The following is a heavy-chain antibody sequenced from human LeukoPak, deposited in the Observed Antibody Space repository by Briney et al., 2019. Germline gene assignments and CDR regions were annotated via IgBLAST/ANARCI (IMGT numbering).Heavy chain of an antibody. Sequence: SETLSLTCTVSGGSISSYYWSWIRQPPGKGLEWIGYIYYSGSSNYNPSLKSRVTISMDTSKNQFSLKLSSVTAADTAVYYCARHAYGGNSRDNWFDPWGQGTLVTVSS. CDR1: GGSISSYY. J-gene: IGHJ5*02. D-gene: IGHD4-23*01. V-gene: IGHV4-59*08. CDR2: IYYSGSS. CDR3: ARHAYGGNSRDNWFDP.